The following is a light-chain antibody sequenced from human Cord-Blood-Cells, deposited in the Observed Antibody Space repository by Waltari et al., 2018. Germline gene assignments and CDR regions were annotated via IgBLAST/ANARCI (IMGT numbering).Light chain of an antibody. CDR2: AAS. CDR1: QSISSY. V-gene: IGKV1-39*01. CDR3: QQSYSTLYT. Sequence: QRRLSQSCLSPSSRYRYHNTCRASQSISSYLNWYQQKPGKAPKLLIYAASSLQSGVPSRFSGSGSGTDFTLTISSLQPEDFATYYCQQSYSTLYTFGQGTKLEIK. J-gene: IGKJ2*01.